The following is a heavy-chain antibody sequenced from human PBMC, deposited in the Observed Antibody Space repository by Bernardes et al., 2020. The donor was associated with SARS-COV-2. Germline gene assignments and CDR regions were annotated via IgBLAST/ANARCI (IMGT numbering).Heavy chain of an antibody. Sequence: ASVKVSCKASGYTFADYYLHWVRQAPGQGLEWMGWINPKTGGPNYSPTFPGRVTMTRDTSINTVYLELSRLRSDDTAVYYCARRAIPVGFGVDSWFYPWGQGTLVSVSS. V-gene: IGHV1-2*02. J-gene: IGHJ5*02. CDR2: INPKTGGP. CDR1: GYTFADYY. CDR3: ARRAIPVGFGVDSWFYP. D-gene: IGHD3-3*01.